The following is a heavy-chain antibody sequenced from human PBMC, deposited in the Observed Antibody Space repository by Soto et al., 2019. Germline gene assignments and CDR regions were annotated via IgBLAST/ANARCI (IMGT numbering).Heavy chain of an antibody. V-gene: IGHV4-31*03. J-gene: IGHJ5*02. CDR3: ARDPAP. Sequence: QVQLQESGPGLVKPSETLSLTCTVSGGSITRGGYYWSWIRQHPGKGLEWIGSIYNSGTTYYNPSPKSRVTISVDTSKNPFSLKLTSVTAADTAVCYCARDPAPWGQGTLVTVSS. CDR1: GGSITRGGYY. CDR2: IYNSGTT.